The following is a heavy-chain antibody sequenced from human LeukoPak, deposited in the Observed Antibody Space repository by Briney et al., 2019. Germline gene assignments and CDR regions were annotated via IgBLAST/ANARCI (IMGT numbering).Heavy chain of an antibody. D-gene: IGHD6-6*01. Sequence: ASVKVSCKASGYTFTGYFIHWVRQAPGQGLEWMGWISAYNGNTNYAQKLQGRVTMTTDTSTSTAYMELRSLRSDDTAVYYCAREGSIAETDQFDPWGQGTLVTVSS. CDR2: ISAYNGNT. J-gene: IGHJ5*02. CDR3: AREGSIAETDQFDP. V-gene: IGHV1-18*04. CDR1: GYTFTGYF.